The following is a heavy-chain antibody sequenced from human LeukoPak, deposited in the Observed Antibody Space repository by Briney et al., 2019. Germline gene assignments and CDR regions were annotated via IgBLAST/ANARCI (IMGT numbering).Heavy chain of an antibody. V-gene: IGHV1-2*02. J-gene: IGHJ5*02. CDR1: GGTFSSYA. CDR3: ARDDSSSSVWFDP. D-gene: IGHD6-6*01. CDR2: INPNSGGT. Sequence: ASVKVSCKASGGTFSSYAISWVRQAPGQGLEWMGWINPNSGGTNYAQKFQGRVTMTRDTSISTAYMELSRLRSDDTAVYYCARDDSSSSVWFDPWGQGTLVTVSS.